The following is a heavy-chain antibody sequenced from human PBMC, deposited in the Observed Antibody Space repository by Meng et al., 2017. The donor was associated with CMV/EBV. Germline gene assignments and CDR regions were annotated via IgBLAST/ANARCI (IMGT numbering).Heavy chain of an antibody. CDR3: ARDSSRWVTKYYFDY. J-gene: IGHJ4*02. Sequence: QLQESGPVLVKPSGTLSLTCTVSGGSISSSSYYWGWIRQPPGKGLEWIGSIYYSGSTYYNPSLKSRVTISVDTSKNQFSLKLSSVTAADTAVYYCARDSSRWVTKYYFDYWGQGTLVTVSS. D-gene: IGHD4-17*01. CDR1: GGSISSSSYY. CDR2: IYYSGST. V-gene: IGHV4-39*07.